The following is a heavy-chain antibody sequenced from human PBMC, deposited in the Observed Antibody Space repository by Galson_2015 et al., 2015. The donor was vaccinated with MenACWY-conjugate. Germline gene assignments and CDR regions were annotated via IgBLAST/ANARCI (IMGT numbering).Heavy chain of an antibody. CDR1: GASISSSTYY. CDR3: SRVRGTTGTDS. J-gene: IGHJ4*02. Sequence: ETLSLTCTVSGASISSSTYYWGWIRQPPGKGLEWIGSIHYSGNTHYNPSLKSRVTISVDTSENQFSLKLTSVTTADTAVYYCSRVRGTTGTDSWGQGTLVSVSS. D-gene: IGHD1-1*01. V-gene: IGHV4-39*07. CDR2: IHYSGNT.